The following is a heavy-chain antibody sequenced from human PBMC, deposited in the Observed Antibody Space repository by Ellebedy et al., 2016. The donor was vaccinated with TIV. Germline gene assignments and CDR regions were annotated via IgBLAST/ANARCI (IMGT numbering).Heavy chain of an antibody. CDR3: ARDRMHLLTGYNPDY. Sequence: ASVKVSCKSSGGTFSSCAINWVRQAPGQGLEWMGWISVYNGNTNYAQKFQGRVTLTTDTSTSTAYMELRTLRSDDTAVYYCARDRMHLLTGYNPDYWGQGTLVTVSS. D-gene: IGHD3-9*01. CDR2: ISVYNGNT. V-gene: IGHV1-18*01. J-gene: IGHJ4*02. CDR1: GGTFSSCA.